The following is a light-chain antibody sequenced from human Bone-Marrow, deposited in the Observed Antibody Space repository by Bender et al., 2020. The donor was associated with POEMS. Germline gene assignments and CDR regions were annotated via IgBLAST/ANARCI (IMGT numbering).Light chain of an antibody. Sequence: QSVVTQPPSASGTPGQRVTISCSGSNSNIGSNTVNWFQQLPGTAPKLLMYNYNQRPSGVPARFSASKSGTSASLAISGLQSDDEAVYYCSSWDDSLNGVVFGGGTELTVL. CDR3: SSWDDSLNGVV. CDR1: NSNIGSNT. J-gene: IGLJ2*01. CDR2: NYN. V-gene: IGLV1-44*01.